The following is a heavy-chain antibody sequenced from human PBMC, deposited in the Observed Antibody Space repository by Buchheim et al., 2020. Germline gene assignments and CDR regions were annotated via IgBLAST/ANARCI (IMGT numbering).Heavy chain of an antibody. CDR3: ARRSINYDYIWGSYGENYFDY. CDR1: GGSISSSSYY. J-gene: IGHJ4*02. V-gene: IGHV4-39*01. D-gene: IGHD3-16*01. Sequence: QLQLQESGPGLVKPSETLSLTCTVSGGSISSSSYYWGWIRQPPGKGLEWIGSIYYSGSTYYNPSLKSRVTISVDTSKNQFSLKLSSVTAADTAVYYCARRSINYDYIWGSYGENYFDYWGQGTL. CDR2: IYYSGST.